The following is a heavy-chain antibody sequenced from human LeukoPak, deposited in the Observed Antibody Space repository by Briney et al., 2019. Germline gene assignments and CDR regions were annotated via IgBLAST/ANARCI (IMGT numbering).Heavy chain of an antibody. J-gene: IGHJ4*02. Sequence: ASVKVSCKASGYTFTSYGISWVRQAPGQGLEWMGWISAYNGNTNYAQKLQGRVTMTTDTSTSTAYMELRSLRSDDTAVYYCARVMSRYFDWSYALDYFDYWGQGTLVTVSS. CDR2: ISAYNGNT. CDR1: GYTFTSYG. V-gene: IGHV1-18*01. CDR3: ARVMSRYFDWSYALDYFDY. D-gene: IGHD3-9*01.